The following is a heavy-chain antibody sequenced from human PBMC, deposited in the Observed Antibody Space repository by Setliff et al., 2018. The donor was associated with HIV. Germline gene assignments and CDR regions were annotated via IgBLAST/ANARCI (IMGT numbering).Heavy chain of an antibody. CDR1: GGSFSGYY. J-gene: IGHJ4*02. CDR3: ARGPRVAAAGMRFGY. D-gene: IGHD6-13*01. Sequence: SETLSLTFAVYGGSFSGYYWSWIRQPPGKGLEWIGEINHSGSTNYNPSLKSRVTISVDTSTNQFSLKLSSVTAADTAVYYCARGPRVAAAGMRFGYWGQGTLVTVSS. CDR2: INHSGST. V-gene: IGHV4-34*01.